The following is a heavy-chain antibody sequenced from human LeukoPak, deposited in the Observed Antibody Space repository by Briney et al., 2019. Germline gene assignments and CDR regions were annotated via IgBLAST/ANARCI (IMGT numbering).Heavy chain of an antibody. CDR2: IIPIFGTA. D-gene: IGHD6-13*01. CDR3: ARDYSSSWYEALAY. Sequence: SVKVFCKASGGPFSSYAISWVRQAPGQGLEWMGGIIPIFGTANYAQKFQGRVTITADESTSTAYMELSSLRSEDTAVYYCARDYSSSWYEALAYWGQGTLVTVSS. CDR1: GGPFSSYA. J-gene: IGHJ4*02. V-gene: IGHV1-69*13.